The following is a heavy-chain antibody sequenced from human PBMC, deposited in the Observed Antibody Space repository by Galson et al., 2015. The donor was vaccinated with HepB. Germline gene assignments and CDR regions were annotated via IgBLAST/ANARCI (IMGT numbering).Heavy chain of an antibody. CDR3: AKRSNNLNDRSLDY. CDR2: ISSSGDNT. D-gene: IGHD1-20*01. V-gene: IGHV3-23*01. J-gene: IGHJ4*02. CDR1: GFTFSSYD. Sequence: SLRLSCAASGFTFSSYDMTWVRQAPGKGLEWVSFISSSGDNTYYADSVKGRLTISRDNSKNTLHLQMKSLRAEDTAIYYCAKRSNNLNDRSLDYWGQGTLVTVSS.